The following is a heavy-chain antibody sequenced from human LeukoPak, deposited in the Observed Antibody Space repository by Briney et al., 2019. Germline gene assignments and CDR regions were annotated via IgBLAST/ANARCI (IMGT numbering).Heavy chain of an antibody. D-gene: IGHD2-15*01. CDR1: GVTFTNSD. V-gene: IGHV3-23*01. Sequence: GGSPRLSCAVSGVTFTNSDMSWVRQAPGKGLEWVSAMSGSDSATHYADSVKDRFIISRDNSKNTLFLQMNSLRAEDTAIYYCVKAKTAVVVPTAPRTYYFDFWGQGTLVTVSS. CDR3: VKAKTAVVVPTAPRTYYFDF. CDR2: MSGSDSAT. J-gene: IGHJ4*02.